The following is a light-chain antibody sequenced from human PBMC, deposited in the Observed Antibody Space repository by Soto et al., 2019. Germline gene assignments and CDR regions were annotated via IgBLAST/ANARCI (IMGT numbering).Light chain of an antibody. J-gene: IGKJ1*01. Sequence: DIQMTQSPSSLSASVGDRVTINCQASQDISNYLNWYQQKPGKAPKLLIYDASNLETGVPSRFSGSGSGTDFTFNISSLQPEDIATYYCQQYDNLPWTFGQGTKVEIK. V-gene: IGKV1-33*01. CDR2: DAS. CDR3: QQYDNLPWT. CDR1: QDISNY.